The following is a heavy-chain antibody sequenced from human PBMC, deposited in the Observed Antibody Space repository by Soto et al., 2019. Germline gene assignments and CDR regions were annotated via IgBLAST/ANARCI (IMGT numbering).Heavy chain of an antibody. D-gene: IGHD2-21*01. CDR1: GGSISRSNC. Sequence: SETLSLIGAVCGGSISRSNCWSWVRQPPGKGLEWIGEIYDTGTTNYNPSLKSRVIISVDKSKNQFSLRLSYVTAADTATYYCARIYPSLLSIDSLGQGALLAVCS. V-gene: IGHV4-4*02. CDR2: IYDTGTT. J-gene: IGHJ4*02. CDR3: ARIYPSLLSIDS.